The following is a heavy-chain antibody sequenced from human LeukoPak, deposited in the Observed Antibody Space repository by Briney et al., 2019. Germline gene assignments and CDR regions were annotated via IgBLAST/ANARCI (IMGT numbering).Heavy chain of an antibody. V-gene: IGHV4-59*08. J-gene: IGHJ3*02. CDR3: ATLWYSGTTEAFDI. CDR1: GGSISSYY. Sequence: PSETLSLTCTVSGGSISSYYWSWIRQPPGKGREGFGYIYYSGSTNYNPSLKSRVTISVDTSKNQFSLKLSSVTAADTAVYYCATLWYSGTTEAFDIWGQGTMVTVSS. D-gene: IGHD1-26*01. CDR2: IYYSGST.